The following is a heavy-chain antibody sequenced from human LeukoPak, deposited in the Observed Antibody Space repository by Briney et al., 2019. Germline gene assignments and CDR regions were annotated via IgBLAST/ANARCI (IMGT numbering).Heavy chain of an antibody. CDR3: ARDLCSGGSCYWRFDY. CDR1: GDTFSSNIAA. D-gene: IGHD2-15*01. Sequence: SQTLSLTCALSGDTFSSNIAAWHWIRQSPSRGLDWLVRTYYRSKLNNDYAVSVKSRISINPDTSKNQFSLQLSSVTPEDTAVYYCARDLCSGGSCYWRFDYWGQGTLVTVPS. V-gene: IGHV6-1*01. CDR2: TYYRSKLNN. J-gene: IGHJ4*02.